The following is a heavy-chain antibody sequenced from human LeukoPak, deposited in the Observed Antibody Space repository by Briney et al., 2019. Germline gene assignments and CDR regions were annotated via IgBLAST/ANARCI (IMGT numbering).Heavy chain of an antibody. CDR1: GFTFSSFW. Sequence: GGSLRLSCAASGFTFSSFWMCWVRQAPGKGLEWVANIKQDGSEKYYVDSVKGRFTISRDNAKDSLYLQMNSLKAEDTAVYYCARVRGYYDSSGYYSPWGQGTLVTVSS. D-gene: IGHD3-22*01. CDR2: IKQDGSEK. V-gene: IGHV3-7*01. CDR3: ARVRGYYDSSGYYSP. J-gene: IGHJ5*02.